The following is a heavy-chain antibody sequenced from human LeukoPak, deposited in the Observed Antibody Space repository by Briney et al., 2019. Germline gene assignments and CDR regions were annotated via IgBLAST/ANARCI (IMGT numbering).Heavy chain of an antibody. D-gene: IGHD3-10*01. V-gene: IGHV1-2*02. CDR1: GYTFTGCY. Sequence: ASVKVSCKASGYTFTGCYMHWVRQAPGQGLEWMGWINPNSGGTNYAQKLQGRVTMTTDTSTSTAYMELRSLRSDDTAVYYCAGITMVRGVIPRTGYYYGMDVWGQGTTVTGSS. CDR3: AGITMVRGVIPRTGYYYGMDV. J-gene: IGHJ6*02. CDR2: INPNSGGT.